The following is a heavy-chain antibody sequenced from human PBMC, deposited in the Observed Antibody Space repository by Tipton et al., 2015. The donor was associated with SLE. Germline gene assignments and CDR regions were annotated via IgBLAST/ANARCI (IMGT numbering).Heavy chain of an antibody. V-gene: IGHV3-7*01. D-gene: IGHD6-19*01. J-gene: IGHJ3*01. CDR3: ARGSGWWDAFDV. Sequence: SLRLSCAASGFSFYNYWMSWVRQAPGKGLEWVANIKGDGSAENYVDSVKGRFTISRDNAENSLFLQMNILTAADTAVYYCARGSGWWDAFDVWGQGTMVTVSS. CDR1: GFSFYNYW. CDR2: IKGDGSAE.